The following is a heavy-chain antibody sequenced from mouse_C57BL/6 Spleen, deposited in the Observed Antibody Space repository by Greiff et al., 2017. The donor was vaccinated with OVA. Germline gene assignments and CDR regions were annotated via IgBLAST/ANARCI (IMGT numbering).Heavy chain of an antibody. J-gene: IGHJ4*01. D-gene: IGHD2-1*01. CDR3: ARDQLLLMDY. V-gene: IGHV5-4*01. Sequence: EVKLVESGGGLVKPGGSLKLSCAASGFTFSSYAMSWVRQTPEKRLEWVATVSDGGSYTYYPDNVKGRFTISRDNAKNNLYLQMSHLKSEDTAMYYCARDQLLLMDYWGQGTSVTVSS. CDR1: GFTFSSYA. CDR2: VSDGGSYT.